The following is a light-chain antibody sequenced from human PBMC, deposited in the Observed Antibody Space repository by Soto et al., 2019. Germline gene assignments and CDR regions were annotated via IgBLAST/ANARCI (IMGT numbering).Light chain of an antibody. CDR1: QSVSSN. V-gene: IGKV3-15*01. Sequence: DIAMTQSPATLSVSPGERGTLSCRASQSVSSNLAWYQQKPGQAPRLLIYAASARATGIPARFSGSGSGTDFTLTISRLEPEDFAVYYCQQFSSYPLTFGGGTKVDIK. CDR2: AAS. J-gene: IGKJ4*01. CDR3: QQFSSYPLT.